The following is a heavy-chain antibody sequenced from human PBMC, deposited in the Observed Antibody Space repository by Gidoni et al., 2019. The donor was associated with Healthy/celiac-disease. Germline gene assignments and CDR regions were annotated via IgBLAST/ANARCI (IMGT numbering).Heavy chain of an antibody. J-gene: IGHJ4*02. CDR3: ARVFQYAGHSRFDY. Sequence: QVQLQQWGAGLLKPSETLSLTCAVYGGSFSGSYWSWIRQPPGKGLEWIGEINHSGRPNYDPSLKSRVTISVDTSKNQFSLKLSSGTAADTAVYYCARVFQYAGHSRFDYWGQGTLVTVSS. CDR1: GGSFSGSY. V-gene: IGHV4-34*01. CDR2: INHSGRP. D-gene: IGHD6-13*01.